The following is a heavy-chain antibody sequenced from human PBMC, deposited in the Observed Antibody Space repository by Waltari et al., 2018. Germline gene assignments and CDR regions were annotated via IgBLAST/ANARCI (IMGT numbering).Heavy chain of an antibody. Sequence: QVQLQESGPGLVKPSQTLSLTCTVSGGSISSGDYYWRWIRQPPGKGLEWIGYIYYSGSTYYNPSLKSRVTISVDTSKNQFSLKLSSVTAADTAVYYCARSDIVVVPAAQRRGGNFDYWGQGTLVTVSS. CDR1: GGSISSGDYY. CDR2: IYYSGST. V-gene: IGHV4-30-4*08. J-gene: IGHJ4*02. CDR3: ARSDIVVVPAAQRRGGNFDY. D-gene: IGHD2-2*01.